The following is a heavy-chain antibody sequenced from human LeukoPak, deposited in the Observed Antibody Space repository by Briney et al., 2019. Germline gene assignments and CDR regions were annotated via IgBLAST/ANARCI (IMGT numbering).Heavy chain of an antibody. CDR3: ARGDYTAIDY. Sequence: ASVKVSCKASGYTFTSYYMHWVRQAHGQGLKWMGIINLSGGSTTYAQKFQGRVTMTRETSTSTVYMELSSLRSEDTAVYYCARGDYTAIDYWGQGTLVTVSS. D-gene: IGHD5-18*01. J-gene: IGHJ4*02. V-gene: IGHV1-46*01. CDR2: INLSGGST. CDR1: GYTFTSYY.